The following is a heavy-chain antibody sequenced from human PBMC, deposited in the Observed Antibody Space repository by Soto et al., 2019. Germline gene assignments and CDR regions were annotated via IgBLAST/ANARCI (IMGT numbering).Heavy chain of an antibody. J-gene: IGHJ4*02. V-gene: IGHV1-69*08. CDR1: GGTFSTYT. D-gene: IGHD3-22*01. CDR3: AREVEYYYDSSGDYSGYFDY. Sequence: QVQLVQSETEVRKPGSSVKVSCKASGGTFSTYTFSWVRQAPGQGLEWMGRIIPIVGTANYPQKFQGRVTITADKSTTTVYMELSRLRSEDTAVYYCAREVEYYYDSSGDYSGYFDYWGQGTLVTVSS. CDR2: IIPIVGTA.